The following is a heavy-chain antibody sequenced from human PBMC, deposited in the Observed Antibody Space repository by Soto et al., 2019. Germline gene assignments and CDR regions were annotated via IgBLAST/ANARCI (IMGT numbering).Heavy chain of an antibody. D-gene: IGHD6-13*01. V-gene: IGHV1-18*01. CDR2: ISAYNGNT. CDR1: VYTFTSYG. CDR3: ARVLSRSAGTFGMDV. Sequence: ASVTVSCKASVYTFTSYGISWVRQAPGQGLEWMGWISAYNGNTNYAQKLQGRVTMTTDTSTSTAYMELRSLRSDDTAVYYCARVLSRSAGTFGMDVWGQGTTVTVSS. J-gene: IGHJ6*02.